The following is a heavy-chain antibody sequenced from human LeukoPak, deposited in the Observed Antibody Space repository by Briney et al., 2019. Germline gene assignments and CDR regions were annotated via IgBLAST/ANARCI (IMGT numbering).Heavy chain of an antibody. V-gene: IGHV4-59*08. CDR1: GGSITNYN. D-gene: IGHD2-15*01. J-gene: IGHJ5*02. Sequence: SETLSLTCTVSGGSITNYNWNWIRQPPGKGLEWVGYISDSGSTNYNPSLQSRVTISVDTSKNQFSLKLSSVTASDTAVYYCARRRVGDLTVGSDTWFDPWGQGALVTVSS. CDR3: ARRRVGDLTVGSDTWFDP. CDR2: ISDSGST.